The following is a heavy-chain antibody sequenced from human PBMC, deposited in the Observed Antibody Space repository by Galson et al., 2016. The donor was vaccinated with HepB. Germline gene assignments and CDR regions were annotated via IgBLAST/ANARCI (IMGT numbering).Heavy chain of an antibody. CDR1: GFTVGNNY. V-gene: IGHV3-66*01. J-gene: IGHJ4*02. D-gene: IGHD6-13*01. CDR3: ARNPGASTWG. CDR2: IYSGGNT. Sequence: SLRLSCAASGFTVGNNYMSWVRQAPGKGLEWVPLIYSGGNTLYADSVKGRFSISRDNSKNTRSLQMNSLRAEDTAVYYCARNPGASTWGWGQGTLVTVAS.